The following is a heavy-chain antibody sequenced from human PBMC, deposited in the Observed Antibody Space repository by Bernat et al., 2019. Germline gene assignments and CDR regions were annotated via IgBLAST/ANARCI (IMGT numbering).Heavy chain of an antibody. Sequence: QVQLVESGGGVVQPGRSLRLSCAASGFTFSSYGMHWVRQAPGKGLEWVAVIWYDGSNKYYADSVKGRFTISRDNSKNTLYLQMNSLRAEDTAVYYSAGDKSSPTFWGGYQSRLWIDVWGKGTTVTVSS. J-gene: IGHJ6*04. D-gene: IGHD3-3*01. CDR2: IWYDGSNK. CDR1: GFTFSSYG. V-gene: IGHV3-33*01. CDR3: AGDKSSPTFWGGYQSRLWIDV.